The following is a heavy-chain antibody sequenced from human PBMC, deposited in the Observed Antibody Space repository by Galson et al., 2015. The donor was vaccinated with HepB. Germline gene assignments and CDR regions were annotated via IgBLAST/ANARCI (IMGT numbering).Heavy chain of an antibody. CDR1: GYSFTSYW. J-gene: IGHJ6*02. V-gene: IGHV5-51*01. Sequence: QSGAEVKKPGESLRISCKGSGYSFTSYWIGWVRQMPGKGLEWMGIIYPGDSDTRYSPSFQGQVTISADESISTAYLQWSSLKASDTAMYYCARVHYDILTGYYPVYYYYGMDVWGQGTTVTVSS. CDR3: ARVHYDILTGYYPVYYYYGMDV. D-gene: IGHD3-9*01. CDR2: IYPGDSDT.